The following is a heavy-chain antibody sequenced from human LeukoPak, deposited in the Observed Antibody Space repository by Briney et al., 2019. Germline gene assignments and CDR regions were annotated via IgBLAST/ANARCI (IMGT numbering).Heavy chain of an antibody. D-gene: IGHD3-16*01. Sequence: PSETLSLTCAVSGYSISSGYYWGWIRQPPGKGLEWIGSIYHSGSTYYNPPLKNRLTISVDTSKNQFSLKLSSVTAADTAVYYCAREGGLNWFDPWGQGTLVTVSS. J-gene: IGHJ5*02. CDR3: AREGGLNWFDP. V-gene: IGHV4-38-2*02. CDR2: IYHSGST. CDR1: GYSISSGYY.